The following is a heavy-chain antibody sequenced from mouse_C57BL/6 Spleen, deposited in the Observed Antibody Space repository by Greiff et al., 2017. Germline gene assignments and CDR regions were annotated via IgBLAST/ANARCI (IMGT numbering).Heavy chain of an antibody. CDR2: IYPGDGDT. V-gene: IGHV1-80*01. CDR3: ARYDGYYGEGFAY. J-gene: IGHJ3*01. CDR1: GYAFSSYW. D-gene: IGHD2-3*01. Sequence: QVQLKESGAELVKPGASVKISCKASGYAFSSYWMNWVKQRPGKGLEWIGQIYPGDGDTNYNGKFKGKATLTADKSSSTAYMQLSSLTSEDSAVYFCARYDGYYGEGFAYWGQGTLVTVSA.